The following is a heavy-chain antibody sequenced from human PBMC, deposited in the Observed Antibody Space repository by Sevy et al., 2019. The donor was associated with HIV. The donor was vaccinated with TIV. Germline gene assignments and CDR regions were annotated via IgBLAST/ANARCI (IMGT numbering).Heavy chain of an antibody. D-gene: IGHD2-2*01. Sequence: ASVKVPCKASGYTFTGYYMHWVRQAPGQGLEWMGWINPNSGGTNYAQKFQGWVTMTRDTSISTAYMELSRLRSDDTAVYYCARGSYCSSTSCRTPYYYYYYMDVWGKGTTVTVSS. CDR2: INPNSGGT. CDR1: GYTFTGYY. V-gene: IGHV1-2*04. CDR3: ARGSYCSSTSCRTPYYYYYYMDV. J-gene: IGHJ6*03.